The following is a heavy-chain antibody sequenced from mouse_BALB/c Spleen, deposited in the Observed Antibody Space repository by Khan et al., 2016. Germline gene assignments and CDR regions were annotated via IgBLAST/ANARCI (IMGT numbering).Heavy chain of an antibody. Sequence: EVQLQESGPGLVKPSQSLSLTCTVTGYSITSDYAWNWIRQFPGNRLELMVYISYSGSTSYNPSLKSRISITRDTSKNQFFLQLNSVTSEDSATYYCARSDYGDIDTMDDEGQGTSVTVSS. CDR1: GYSITSDYA. D-gene: IGHD1-1*01. V-gene: IGHV3-2*02. CDR3: ARSDYGDIDTMDD. J-gene: IGHJ4*01. CDR2: ISYSGST.